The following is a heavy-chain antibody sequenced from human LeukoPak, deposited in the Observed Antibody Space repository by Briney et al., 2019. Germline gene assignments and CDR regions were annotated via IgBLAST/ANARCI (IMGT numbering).Heavy chain of an antibody. Sequence: PGGSLRLSCAASGFSFSDLYMDWVRQAPGKGLEWVGRTRNKPNSYTTEYAASVKGRFTISRDDSKNSLYFQMNSLKVEDTAVYSCVRDFYESSGSTYYFDYWGQGTLVTVSS. CDR1: GFSFSDLY. CDR2: TRNKPNSYTT. V-gene: IGHV3-72*01. CDR3: VRDFYESSGSTYYFDY. J-gene: IGHJ4*02. D-gene: IGHD3-22*01.